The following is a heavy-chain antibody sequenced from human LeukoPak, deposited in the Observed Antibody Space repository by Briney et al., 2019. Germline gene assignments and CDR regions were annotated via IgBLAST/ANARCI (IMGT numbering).Heavy chain of an antibody. J-gene: IGHJ4*02. CDR1: GFTFSSYA. CDR2: ISGSGGST. Sequence: GGSLRLSCAASGFTFSSYAMSWVRQAPGKGLEWVSAISGSGGSTYYADSVKGRFTISRDNSKNTLYLQMNSLRAEDTAVYYCAKGPYSMWSFGVVTPFDYWGQGTLVTVSS. CDR3: AKGPYSMWSFGVVTPFDY. D-gene: IGHD3-3*01. V-gene: IGHV3-23*01.